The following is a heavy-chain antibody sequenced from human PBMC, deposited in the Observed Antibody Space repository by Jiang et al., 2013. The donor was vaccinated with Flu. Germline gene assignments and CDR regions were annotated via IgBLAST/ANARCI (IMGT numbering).Heavy chain of an antibody. D-gene: IGHD6-19*01. CDR1: GFTFNSYA. V-gene: IGHV3-23*01. J-gene: IGHJ4*02. CDR3: AKTFSGWYVFDY. CDR2: VSGNAGST. Sequence: VQLLESGGGLVQPGGSLRLSCAASGFTFNSYAMSWVRQAPGKGLEWVSVVSGNAGSTYYADSVKGRFTISRDNSKNTLYLQMNSLRAEDTAIYYCAKTFSGWYVFDYWGPGTLVTVSS.